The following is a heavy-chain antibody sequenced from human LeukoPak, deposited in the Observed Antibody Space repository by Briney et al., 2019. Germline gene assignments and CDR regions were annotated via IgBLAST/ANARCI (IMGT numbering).Heavy chain of an antibody. D-gene: IGHD4-23*01. CDR2: ISSSGSYI. CDR3: ANLLRWEPY. V-gene: IGHV3-21*01. Sequence: GGSLRLSCAASGFTFSDHYIDWVRQAPGKGLEWVSSISSSGSYIYYADSVKGRFTISRDNAKNSLYLQMDSLRAEDTAVYYCANLLRWEPYWGQGTLVTVSS. CDR1: GFTFSDHY. J-gene: IGHJ4*02.